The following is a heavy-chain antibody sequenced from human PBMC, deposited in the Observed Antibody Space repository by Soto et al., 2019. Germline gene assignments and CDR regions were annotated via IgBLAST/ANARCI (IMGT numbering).Heavy chain of an antibody. D-gene: IGHD2-15*01. Sequence: GGSLRLSCAASGFTFSSYAMSWVRQAPGKGLEWVSAISGSGGSTYYADSVKGRFTISRDNSKNTLYLQMNSLRAEDTAVYYCAKVLGYCSGGSCPRAFDYWGQGTLVTVSS. CDR2: ISGSGGST. CDR3: AKVLGYCSGGSCPRAFDY. V-gene: IGHV3-23*01. CDR1: GFTFSSYA. J-gene: IGHJ4*02.